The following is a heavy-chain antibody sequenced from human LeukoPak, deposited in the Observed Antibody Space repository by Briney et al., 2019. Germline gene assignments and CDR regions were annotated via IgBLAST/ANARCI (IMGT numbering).Heavy chain of an antibody. J-gene: IGHJ4*02. CDR3: ARDVSGAAMVGILDY. CDR2: IRYDGSNK. CDR1: GFTFSSYG. D-gene: IGHD5-18*01. V-gene: IGHV3-30*02. Sequence: PGGSLRLSCAASGFTFSSYGMHWVRQAPGKGLEWVAFIRYDGSNKYYADSVKGRFTISRDNSKNTLYLQMNSLRAEDTAVYYCARDVSGAAMVGILDYWGQGTLVTVSS.